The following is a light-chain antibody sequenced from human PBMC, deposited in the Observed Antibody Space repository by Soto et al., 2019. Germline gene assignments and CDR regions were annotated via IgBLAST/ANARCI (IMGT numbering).Light chain of an antibody. CDR3: QQRSNWPKT. Sequence: EIVLTQSPATLSVSPGERATLSCRASQSVSSYLAWYQQKPGQAPRLLIYDASNRATGIPARFSGSGSGTDFTLTISSLEPEDFAVYYCQQRSNWPKTFGQGTKVDNK. J-gene: IGKJ1*01. V-gene: IGKV3-11*01. CDR1: QSVSSY. CDR2: DAS.